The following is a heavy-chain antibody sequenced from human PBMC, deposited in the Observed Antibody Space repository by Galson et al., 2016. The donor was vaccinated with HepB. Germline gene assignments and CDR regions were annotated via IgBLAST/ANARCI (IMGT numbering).Heavy chain of an antibody. D-gene: IGHD3-10*01. Sequence: SLRLSCAVSGFTFSSYWMSWVRQGPGKGLEWVAIIKQDGSEKYYVDSAKGRFTISRDNAKKSLYLQMNSLRAEDTALYYCARGGGHGFFDYWGQGTQVTVSS. V-gene: IGHV3-7*03. J-gene: IGHJ4*02. CDR3: ARGGGHGFFDY. CDR2: IKQDGSEK. CDR1: GFTFSSYW.